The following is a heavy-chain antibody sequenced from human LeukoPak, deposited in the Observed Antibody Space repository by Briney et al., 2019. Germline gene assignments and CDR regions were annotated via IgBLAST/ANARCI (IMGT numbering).Heavy chain of an antibody. CDR3: ARDRNDYGGNWAFDY. CDR1: GGSISSYY. CDR2: IYTSGST. D-gene: IGHD4-23*01. Sequence: SETLSLTCTVSGGSISSYYWSWIRQPAGKGLEWIGRIYTSGSTNYNPSLKSRVTMPVDTSKNQFSLKLSSVTAADTAVYYCARDRNDYGGNWAFDYWGQGTLVTVSS. J-gene: IGHJ4*02. V-gene: IGHV4-4*07.